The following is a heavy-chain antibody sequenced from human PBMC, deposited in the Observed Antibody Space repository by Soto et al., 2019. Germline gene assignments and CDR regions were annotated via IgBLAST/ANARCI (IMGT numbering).Heavy chain of an antibody. J-gene: IGHJ4*02. V-gene: IGHV1-3*01. CDR2: INAGNGNT. CDR3: ARSTSGSGHGNDH. D-gene: IGHD3-10*01. Sequence: ASVNVSCKASGYTFTSYAMHWVRQAPGQRLEWMGWINAGNGNTKYSQKFQGRFTIYRDNAENTLYLQMTSLRAEDSAVYFCARSTSGSGHGNDHWGQGTLVTVSS. CDR1: GYTFTSYA.